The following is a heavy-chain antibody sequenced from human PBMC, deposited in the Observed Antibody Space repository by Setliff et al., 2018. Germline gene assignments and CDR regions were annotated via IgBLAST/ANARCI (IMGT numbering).Heavy chain of an antibody. Sequence: ASETLSLTCTVSGDSISSRPFYWGWFRQPAGKELEWIGQIYTSWSTIYNPSLKSRVTILLDTSKNQFSQTLTSVTAADTAVYYCARMTGFQYIDVWGKGTTVTVSS. CDR1: GDSISSRPFY. D-gene: IGHD3-3*01. CDR3: ARMTGFQYIDV. V-gene: IGHV4-61*09. J-gene: IGHJ6*03. CDR2: IYTSWST.